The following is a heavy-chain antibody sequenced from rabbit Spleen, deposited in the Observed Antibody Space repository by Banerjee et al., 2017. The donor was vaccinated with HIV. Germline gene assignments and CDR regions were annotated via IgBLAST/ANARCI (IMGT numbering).Heavy chain of an antibody. CDR2: IDTGSRDFT. V-gene: IGHV1S40*01. Sequence: QSLEESGGDLVKPGASLTLTCTASGFSFSSNYYMCWVRQAPGKGLEWIACIDTGSRDFTYYASWVNGRFTISRSTSLNTVDLKMTSLTVADTATYFCVRDLESYVGSSYLDLWGPGTLVTVS. D-gene: IGHD8-1*01. CDR3: VRDLESYVGSSYLDL. CDR1: GFSFSSNYY. J-gene: IGHJ6*01.